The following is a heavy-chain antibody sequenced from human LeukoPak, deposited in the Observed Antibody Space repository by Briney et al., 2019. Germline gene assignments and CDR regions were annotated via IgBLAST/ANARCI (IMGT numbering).Heavy chain of an antibody. Sequence: GGSLRLSCAASGFTFSSYSMNWVRQAPGKGLEWVSSISSSSSYIYYTDSVKGRFTISRDNAKNSLYLQMNSLRAEDTAIYYCTRVGYIDEGIDYWGQGTLVTVSS. CDR1: GFTFSSYS. CDR2: ISSSSSYI. V-gene: IGHV3-21*06. D-gene: IGHD5-24*01. CDR3: TRVGYIDEGIDY. J-gene: IGHJ4*02.